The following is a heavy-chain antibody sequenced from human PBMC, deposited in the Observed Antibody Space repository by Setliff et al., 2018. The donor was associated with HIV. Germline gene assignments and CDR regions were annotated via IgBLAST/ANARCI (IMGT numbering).Heavy chain of an antibody. CDR2: MYYSGST. D-gene: IGHD5-18*01. J-gene: IGHJ4*02. CDR1: GGSISSSSYY. V-gene: IGHV4-39*07. Sequence: SETLSLTCTVSGGSISSSSYYWGWVRQPPGKGLEWIGSMYYSGSTYYTPSLKSRITISLDTSKNQFSLRMRSATAADTAVYYCARVFVDTAVLRVLEYYFDSWGRGTLVTVSS. CDR3: ARVFVDTAVLRVLEYYFDS.